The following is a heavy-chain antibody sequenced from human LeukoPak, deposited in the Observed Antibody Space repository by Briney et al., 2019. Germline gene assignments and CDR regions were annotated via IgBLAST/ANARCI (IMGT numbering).Heavy chain of an antibody. CDR1: GFTFSSYW. V-gene: IGHV3-74*01. D-gene: IGHD1-14*01. CDR2: INSDGSST. CDR3: ARGYRGITVDY. Sequence: GGSLRLSCAASGFTFSSYWMHWVRQAPGRGLVWVSRINSDGSSTSYADSVKGRFTISRDNAKNTLYLQMNSLRAEDTAVYYCARGYRGITVDYWGQGTLVTVSS. J-gene: IGHJ4*02.